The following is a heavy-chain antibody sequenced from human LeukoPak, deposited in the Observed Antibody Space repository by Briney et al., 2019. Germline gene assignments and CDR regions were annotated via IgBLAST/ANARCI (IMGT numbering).Heavy chain of an antibody. D-gene: IGHD3-10*01. J-gene: IGHJ4*02. CDR3: ARDSSGAMVRGVIMEADY. CDR2: ISSSSSYI. V-gene: IGHV3-21*01. CDR1: GFTFSSYS. Sequence: PGGSLRLSCAASGFTFSSYSMNWVRQAPGKGLEWVSSISSSSSYIYYADSVKGRFTISRGNAKNSLYLQMNSLRAEDTAVYYCARDSSGAMVRGVIMEADYWGQGTLVTVSS.